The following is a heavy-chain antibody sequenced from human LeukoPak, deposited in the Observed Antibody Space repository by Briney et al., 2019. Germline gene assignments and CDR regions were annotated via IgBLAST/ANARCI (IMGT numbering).Heavy chain of an antibody. V-gene: IGHV1-8*01. J-gene: IGHJ6*03. D-gene: IGHD4-17*01. CDR1: GYTFTSYD. CDR2: MNPNSGNT. Sequence: ASVKVSCKASGYTFTSYDINWVRQATGQGLEWMGWMNPNSGNTGYAQKFQGRVTMTRNTSISTAYMELSSLRSEDTAVYYCARGQVTVINYYYYYYYMDVWGKGTTVTVSS. CDR3: ARGQVTVINYYYYYYYMDV.